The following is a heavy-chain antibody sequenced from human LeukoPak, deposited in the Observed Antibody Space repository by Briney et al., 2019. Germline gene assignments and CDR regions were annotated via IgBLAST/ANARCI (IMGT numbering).Heavy chain of an antibody. CDR1: GGSISGHY. D-gene: IGHD1-26*01. Sequence: SETLSLTCTVSGGSISGHYWSWIRQPPGKGLEWIGYSHDSGSTNYNASLTSRVTLSVDTSKNQFSLKLTSVTAADTAVYYCARDPLASYSSFDYWGQGTLVTVSS. CDR2: SHDSGST. J-gene: IGHJ4*02. V-gene: IGHV4-59*11. CDR3: ARDPLASYSSFDY.